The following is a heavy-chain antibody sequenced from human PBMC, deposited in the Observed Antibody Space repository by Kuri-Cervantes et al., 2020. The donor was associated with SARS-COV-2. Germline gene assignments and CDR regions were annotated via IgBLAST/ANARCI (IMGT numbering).Heavy chain of an antibody. CDR3: AKDMWFDDRGHSHGGFDL. CDR1: GFIFSSYR. D-gene: IGHD5-18*01. J-gene: IGHJ4*02. CDR2: ISWNSGNI. Sequence: GGSLRLSCAASGFIFSSYRMNWVRQAPGKGLEWVSGISWNSGNIDQADSVRGRFTISRDNAKSSLYLEMNSLRVEDTAFYYCAKDMWFDDRGHSHGGFDLWGQGTLVTVSS. V-gene: IGHV3-21*04.